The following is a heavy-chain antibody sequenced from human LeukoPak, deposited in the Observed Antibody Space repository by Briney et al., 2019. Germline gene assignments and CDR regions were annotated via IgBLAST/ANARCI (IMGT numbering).Heavy chain of an antibody. CDR3: ASGGRSPLNPDY. Sequence: GGSLRLSCAASGFTFSSYWMHWVRQAPGKGLVWVSRINSDGSSTSYADSVKGRFTISRDNAKNTLYLQMNSLRAADTAVYYCASGGRSPLNPDYWGQGTLVTVSS. CDR1: GFTFSSYW. V-gene: IGHV3-74*01. J-gene: IGHJ4*02. D-gene: IGHD3-16*01. CDR2: INSDGSST.